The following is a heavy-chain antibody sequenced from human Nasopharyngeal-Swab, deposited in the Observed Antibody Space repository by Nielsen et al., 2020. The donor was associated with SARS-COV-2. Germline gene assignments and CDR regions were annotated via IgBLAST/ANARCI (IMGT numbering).Heavy chain of an antibody. CDR3: AKGTSDYYDTSGNDK. CDR1: GFTFSTYT. CDR2: LSGSGGST. D-gene: IGHD3-22*01. Sequence: GESLKISWAASGFTFSTYTMSWVRQAPGKGLEWVSGLSGSGGSTYYADSVKGRFTISRDNSKNTLFLQMNSLRAEDTAVYYCAKGTSDYYDTSGNDKWGQGTLVTVSS. J-gene: IGHJ4*02. V-gene: IGHV3-23*01.